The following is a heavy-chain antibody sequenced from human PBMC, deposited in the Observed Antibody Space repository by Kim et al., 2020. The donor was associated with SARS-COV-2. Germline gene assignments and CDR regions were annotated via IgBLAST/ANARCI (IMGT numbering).Heavy chain of an antibody. V-gene: IGHV3-23*01. Sequence: GGSLRLSCAVSGFSFSSYAMSWVRQAPGKGLEWVSAISGSGGRTYYADSVKGRFTISRDNSKNTLYLQMNSLRAEDTAVYYCAGGSGSYYKPSLYYYAMDVWGQGTTVTVSS. CDR1: GFSFSSYA. CDR3: AGGSGSYYKPSLYYYAMDV. J-gene: IGHJ6*02. CDR2: ISGSGGRT. D-gene: IGHD3-10*01.